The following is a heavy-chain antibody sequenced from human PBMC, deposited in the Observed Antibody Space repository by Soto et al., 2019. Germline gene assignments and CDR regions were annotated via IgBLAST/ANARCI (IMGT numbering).Heavy chain of an antibody. J-gene: IGHJ5*02. CDR2: ISGSGGGT. V-gene: IGHV3-23*01. D-gene: IGHD2-15*01. CDR3: AKDNIEAYCSAGSCANWFDP. Sequence: PGGSLRLSCAASGFAFSSYAMSWVRQAPGKGLEWVSAISGSGGGTYYADSVKGRFTISRDNSKNTLYLQMNSLRAEDTALFYCAKDNIEAYCSAGSCANWFDPWGQGTLVTVSS. CDR1: GFAFSSYA.